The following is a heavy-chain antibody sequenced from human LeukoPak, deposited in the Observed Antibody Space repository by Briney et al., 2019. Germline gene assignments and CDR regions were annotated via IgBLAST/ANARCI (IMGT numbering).Heavy chain of an antibody. J-gene: IGHJ5*02. CDR1: GGSISSHY. CDR2: IYYSGST. Sequence: SETLSLTCTVSGGSISSHYWSWIRQPPGKGLEWIGYIYYSGSTNYNPSLKSRVTISVDTSKNQFSLKLGSVTAADTAVYYCARMRDWFDPWGQGTLVTVSS. CDR3: ARMRDWFDP. V-gene: IGHV4-59*11.